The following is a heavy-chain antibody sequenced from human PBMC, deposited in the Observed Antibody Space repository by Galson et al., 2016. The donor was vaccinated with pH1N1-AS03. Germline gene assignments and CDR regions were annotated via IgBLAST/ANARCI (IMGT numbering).Heavy chain of an antibody. V-gene: IGHV4-61*01. CDR2: ISYSGST. CDR3: ARLDGRAGYEHHLWFDP. CDR1: GASVISGSYY. Sequence: SETLSLTCTVSGASVISGSYYWSWIRQPPGERLEWIGYISYSGSTNYNPSLKSRVTTSIDWSKNQLSLHLTSITAADTAVYYCARLDGRAGYEHHLWFDPWGQGTLVTVSS. D-gene: IGHD2-2*01. J-gene: IGHJ5*02.